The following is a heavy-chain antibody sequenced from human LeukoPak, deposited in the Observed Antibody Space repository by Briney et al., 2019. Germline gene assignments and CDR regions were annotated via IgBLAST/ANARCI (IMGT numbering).Heavy chain of an antibody. CDR1: GFSFSCYA. CDR2: ISGSGGGT. CDR3: AKVGVTGTKFFDY. V-gene: IGHV3-23*01. D-gene: IGHD1/OR15-1a*01. J-gene: IGHJ4*02. Sequence: PGGSLGLSCAASGFSFSCYALSWVRQTPGKGLEWVSFISGSGGGTYYADSVKGRFTISRDNSKDTLYLQMNSLGAEDTAVYYCAKVGVTGTKFFDYWGQGTLVTVSS.